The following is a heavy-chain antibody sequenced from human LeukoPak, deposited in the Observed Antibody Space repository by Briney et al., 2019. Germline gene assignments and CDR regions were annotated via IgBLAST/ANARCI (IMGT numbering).Heavy chain of an antibody. CDR1: GFTFNTYA. V-gene: IGHV3-23*01. CDR3: ARTPAYCGGDCYSTFDY. D-gene: IGHD2-21*02. Sequence: GGSLRLSCAASGFTFNTYAMSWVRQAPGKGLEWVSAPNVGGGTTFYADSVKGRFTISRDNSKNMLYLQMNSLRAEDTAVYYCARTPAYCGGDCYSTFDYWGQGTLVTVSS. J-gene: IGHJ4*02. CDR2: PNVGGGTT.